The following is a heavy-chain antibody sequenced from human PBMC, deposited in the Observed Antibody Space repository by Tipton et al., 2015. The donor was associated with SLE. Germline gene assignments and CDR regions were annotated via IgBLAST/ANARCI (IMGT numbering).Heavy chain of an antibody. J-gene: IGHJ6*02. Sequence: SLRLSCAASGFTFSSYSMNWVRQAPGKGLEWVSYISSSSSTIYYADSVKGRFTISRDNSKNTLYLQMNSLRAEDTAVYYCASATGGVYYDSSGYYYYYYGMDVWGQGTTVTVSS. CDR2: ISSSSSTI. CDR3: ASATGGVYYDSSGYYYYYYGMDV. CDR1: GFTFSSYS. V-gene: IGHV3-48*01. D-gene: IGHD3-22*01.